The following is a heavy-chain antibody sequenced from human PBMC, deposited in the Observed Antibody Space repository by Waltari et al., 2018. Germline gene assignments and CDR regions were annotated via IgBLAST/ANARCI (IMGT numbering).Heavy chain of an antibody. CDR3: ARCDYGDYAGEGYYYYMDV. CDR1: GFPFIDYY. V-gene: IGHV3-11*04. J-gene: IGHJ6*03. Sequence: QEQLVESGGGLVKPGGSLRLSCAASGFPFIDYYMSWRRQAPGKGLEWVSYISSSGSTVYYADSVKGRFTISRDNAKNSLYLQMNSLRAEDTAVYYCARCDYGDYAGEGYYYYMDVWGKGTTVTVSS. CDR2: ISSSGSTV. D-gene: IGHD4-17*01.